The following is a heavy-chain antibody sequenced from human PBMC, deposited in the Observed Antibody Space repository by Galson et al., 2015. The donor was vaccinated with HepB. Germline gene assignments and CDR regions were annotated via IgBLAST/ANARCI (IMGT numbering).Heavy chain of an antibody. D-gene: IGHD3-3*01. CDR2: IIPIFGTA. CDR1: GGTFSSYA. Sequence: SVKVSCKASGGTFSSYAISWVRQAPGQGLEWMGGIIPIFGTANYAQKFQGRVTITADESTSTAYMELSSLRSEDTAVYYCARVYEKYTIFGGGYMDVWGKGTTVTVSS. CDR3: ARVYEKYTIFGGGYMDV. V-gene: IGHV1-69*13. J-gene: IGHJ6*03.